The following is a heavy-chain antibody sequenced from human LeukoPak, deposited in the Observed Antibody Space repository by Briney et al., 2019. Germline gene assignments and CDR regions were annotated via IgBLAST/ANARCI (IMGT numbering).Heavy chain of an antibody. Sequence: PGGSLRLSCAASGLTFSSYAMSWVRQAPGKGLEWVSAISGSGGSTYYADSVKGRFTISRDNSKNTLYLQMNSLRAEDTAVYYCAKFPPDPGDSSGWYGGDWGQGTLVTVSS. J-gene: IGHJ4*02. CDR2: ISGSGGST. V-gene: IGHV3-23*01. CDR1: GLTFSSYA. CDR3: AKFPPDPGDSSGWYGGD. D-gene: IGHD6-19*01.